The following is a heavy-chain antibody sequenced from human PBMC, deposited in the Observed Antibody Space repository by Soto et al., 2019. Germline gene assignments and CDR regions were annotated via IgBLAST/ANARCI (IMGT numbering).Heavy chain of an antibody. CDR1: GVTFSSYG. V-gene: IGHV3-30*18. J-gene: IGHJ4*02. D-gene: IGHD1-26*01. Sequence: PGGSLRLSCSASGVTFSSYGMHWVRQAPGKGLDLVAVILYDGSNKYYSASVKGRFTISGDKSKNTLCLQMKCPRAEDTXVYYCAKDMRSSAPKSPFEYLVKATHVTVSS. CDR2: ILYDGSNK. CDR3: AKDMRSSAPKSPFEY.